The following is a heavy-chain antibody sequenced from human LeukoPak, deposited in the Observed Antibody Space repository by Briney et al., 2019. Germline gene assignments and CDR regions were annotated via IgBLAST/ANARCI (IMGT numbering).Heavy chain of an antibody. CDR1: GGSFSGYY. V-gene: IGHV4-34*01. Sequence: PSETLSLTCAVYGGSFSGYYWSWIRQPPGKGLEWIGEINHSGSTNYNPSLKSRVTISLDTSKNQFSLKLSSVTAADTAVYYCTRGGAVAAYFNYDMDVWGQGTTDSVSS. J-gene: IGHJ6*02. D-gene: IGHD6-19*01. CDR2: INHSGST. CDR3: TRGGAVAAYFNYDMDV.